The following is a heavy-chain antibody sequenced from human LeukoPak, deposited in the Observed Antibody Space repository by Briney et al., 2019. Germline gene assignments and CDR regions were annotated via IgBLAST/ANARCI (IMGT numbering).Heavy chain of an antibody. V-gene: IGHV3-33*01. CDR2: IWYDGSNK. CDR3: ARGHVSGSYLLGF. CDR1: GFTFSNYG. D-gene: IGHD3-10*01. J-gene: IGHJ4*02. Sequence: GGSLRLSCASSGFTFSNYGVHWVRQAPGKGLEWVAVIWYDGSNKYYADSVKGRFTISRDNSKNTLYLQMNSLRAEDTAVYYCARGHVSGSYLLGFWGQGTLVTVSS.